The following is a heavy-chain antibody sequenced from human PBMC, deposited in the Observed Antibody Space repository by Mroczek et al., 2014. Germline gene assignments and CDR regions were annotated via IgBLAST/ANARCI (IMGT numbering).Heavy chain of an antibody. V-gene: IGHV4-34*01. Sequence: QVQLQRVGAGLLKPSETLSLTCAVYGGSFSGYYWSWIRQPPGRAGVDWEINHSGSTNYNPSLKSRVDHISRHVQDQFSLKLSSVTAADTAVYYCARTYSGSYVFGGGXVDYWGQGNPGHRLL. D-gene: IGHD1-26*01. J-gene: IGHJ4*02. CDR2: INHSGST. CDR3: ARTYSGSYVFGGGXVDY. CDR1: GGSFSGYY.